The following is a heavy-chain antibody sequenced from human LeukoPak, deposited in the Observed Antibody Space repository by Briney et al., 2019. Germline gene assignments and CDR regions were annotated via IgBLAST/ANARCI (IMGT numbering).Heavy chain of an antibody. CDR3: AHRRFGSKTIPFYYMDV. J-gene: IGHJ6*03. CDR2: IYWDDDK. CDR1: GFSLSTSGVG. V-gene: IGHV2-5*02. D-gene: IGHD2-2*02. Sequence: GPTLVNPTQTLTLTCTFSGFSLSTSGVGVGWIRQPPGKALEWLALIYWDDDKRYSPSLKSRLTITKDTSKNQVVLTMTNMDPVDTATYYCAHRRFGSKTIPFYYMDVWGEGTTVTVSS.